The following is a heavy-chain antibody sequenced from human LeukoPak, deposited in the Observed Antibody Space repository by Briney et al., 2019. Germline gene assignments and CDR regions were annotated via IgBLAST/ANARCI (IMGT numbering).Heavy chain of an antibody. Sequence: ASVKVSCKASGYTFTGYYIHWVRQTPGQGPEWMGWINPNSGETYYTQMFQGRVTMTRDTSITTAYMELSRLRSDDRAVYYCAREAHGSGTYYSDYWGQGTLVTGSS. CDR2: INPNSGET. J-gene: IGHJ4*02. CDR1: GYTFTGYY. D-gene: IGHD3-10*01. CDR3: AREAHGSGTYYSDY. V-gene: IGHV1-2*02.